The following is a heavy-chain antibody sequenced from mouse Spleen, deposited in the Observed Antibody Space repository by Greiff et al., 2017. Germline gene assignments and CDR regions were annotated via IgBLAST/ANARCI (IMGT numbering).Heavy chain of an antibody. CDR3: ARGGIYSGRYYAMDY. CDR1: GFTFSSYT. J-gene: IGHJ4*01. CDR2: INPGGGNT. V-gene: IGHV5-9*04. Sequence: EVQLVESGAGLVKPGGSLKLSCAASGFTFSSYTMSWVRQTPAKRLEWVATINPGGGNTYYPDSVKGRATLSIDNAWNTLYLQMSSLRSEDTDMYYCARGGIYSGRYYAMDYWGQGTSVTVSS. D-gene: IGHD1-3*01.